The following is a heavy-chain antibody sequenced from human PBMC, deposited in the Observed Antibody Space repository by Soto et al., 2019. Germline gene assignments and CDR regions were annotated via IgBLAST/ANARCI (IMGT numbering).Heavy chain of an antibody. CDR2: VFYSGST. CDR3: ARRRYGGWFDP. Sequence: QLQLQESGPGLVKPSETLSLTCTVSGGSISSTNNYWGWIRQPPGKGLESIGSVFYSGSTYYNPSLRLLVAIALDTSKNQFSLKLSSVTAADTAVYSCARRRYGGWFDPWGQGTLVTVSS. D-gene: IGHD3-16*01. V-gene: IGHV4-39*01. J-gene: IGHJ5*02. CDR1: GGSISSTNNY.